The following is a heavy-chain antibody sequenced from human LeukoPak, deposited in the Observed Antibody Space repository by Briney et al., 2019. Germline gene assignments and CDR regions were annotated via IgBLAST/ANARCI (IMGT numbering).Heavy chain of an antibody. J-gene: IGHJ5*02. CDR1: GFTFSSYE. D-gene: IGHD2-15*01. Sequence: GGSLRLSCAASGFTFSSYEMNWVRQAPGKGLEWISYISSSGTNIYYADSVKDRFTISRDNARNSLYLQMNSPRAEDTAVYFCARDGRGTCRSSSCSKGLNWFDPWGPGILVTVSS. CDR2: ISSSGTNI. CDR3: ARDGRGTCRSSSCSKGLNWFDP. V-gene: IGHV3-48*03.